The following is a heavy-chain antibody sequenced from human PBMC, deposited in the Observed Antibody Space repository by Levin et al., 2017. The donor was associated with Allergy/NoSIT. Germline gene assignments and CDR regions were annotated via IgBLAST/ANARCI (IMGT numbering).Heavy chain of an antibody. J-gene: IGHJ4*02. D-gene: IGHD3-10*01. Sequence: GGSLRLSCAASGFTFSSYGMHWVRQAPGKGLEWVAVISYDGSNKYYADSVKGRFTISRDNSKNTLYLQMNSLRAEDTAVYYCAKSLTGRGSTDYYFDYWGQGTLVTVSS. CDR2: ISYDGSNK. V-gene: IGHV3-30*18. CDR1: GFTFSSYG. CDR3: AKSLTGRGSTDYYFDY.